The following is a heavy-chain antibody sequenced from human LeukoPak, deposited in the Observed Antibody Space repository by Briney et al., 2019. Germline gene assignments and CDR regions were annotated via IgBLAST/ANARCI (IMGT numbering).Heavy chain of an antibody. J-gene: IGHJ6*04. CDR3: ARDGTDILTGYYFGMDV. CDR1: GFTFSSCW. V-gene: IGHV3-7*03. CDR2: IKQDGSEK. D-gene: IGHD3-9*01. Sequence: GGSLRLSCAASGFTFSSCWMSWVRQAPGKGLEWVANIKQDGSEKYYVDSVKGRFTISRDNAKNSLYLQMNSPRAEDTAVYYCARDGTDILTGYYFGMDVWGKGTTVTVSS.